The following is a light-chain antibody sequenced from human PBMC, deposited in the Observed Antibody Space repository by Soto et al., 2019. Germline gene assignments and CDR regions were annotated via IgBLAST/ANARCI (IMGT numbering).Light chain of an antibody. J-gene: IGLJ2*01. CDR3: RSYAGSNNLGV. CDR1: SSDVGGYNY. Sequence: QSALTQPPSASGSPGQSVTISCTGTSSDVGGYNYVSWYQQHPGKAPKLMIYEVSKRPSGVPDRFSGSKSGNTASLTVSGLHAEDEADYYCRSYAGSNNLGVFGGGTKLTVL. CDR2: EVS. V-gene: IGLV2-8*01.